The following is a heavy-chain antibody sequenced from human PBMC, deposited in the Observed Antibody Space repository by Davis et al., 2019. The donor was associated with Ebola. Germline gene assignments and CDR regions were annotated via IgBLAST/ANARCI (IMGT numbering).Heavy chain of an antibody. Sequence: SDTLSLTCAVYGGSFSGYYWSWLRQPPGKGLEWTGEINHSGSTNYNPSPKSRVTISVDTSKNQFSLKLSSVTAADTAVYYCARGRRYSYGPPRYWGQGTLVTVSS. J-gene: IGHJ4*02. CDR2: INHSGST. CDR1: GGSFSGYY. D-gene: IGHD5-18*01. CDR3: ARGRRYSYGPPRY. V-gene: IGHV4-34*01.